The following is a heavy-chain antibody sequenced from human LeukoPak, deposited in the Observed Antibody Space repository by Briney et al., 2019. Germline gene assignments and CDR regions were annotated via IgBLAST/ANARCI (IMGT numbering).Heavy chain of an antibody. D-gene: IGHD3-9*01. J-gene: IGHJ4*02. CDR3: ARGHDMSKSGY. V-gene: IGHV4-34*01. CDR2: IHPSGST. CDR1: GGSFSDYY. Sequence: PSETLSLTCAVYGGSFSDYYWSWIRQPPGKGLEWIGEIHPSGSTHYNPSLESRVIISPDTSKKQSSLKLSSVTAADSAVYYCARGHDMSKSGYWGQGTLVSVSS.